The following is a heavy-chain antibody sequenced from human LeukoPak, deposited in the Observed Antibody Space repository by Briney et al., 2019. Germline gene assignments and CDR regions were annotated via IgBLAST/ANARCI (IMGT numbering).Heavy chain of an antibody. D-gene: IGHD1-1*01. J-gene: IGHJ4*02. CDR3: ARSPVLDRNDWSFAD. V-gene: IGHV3-53*01. CDR1: GFTVSRNY. CDR2: SYSGGDT. Sequence: GGSLRLSCAASGFTVSRNYMSWVRQAPGKGLEWVSVSYSGGDTYYPDSVKGRFTVSRDDPKNTVYLQMNSLRAEDTAVYFCARSPVLDRNDWSFADWGQGTLVTVSS.